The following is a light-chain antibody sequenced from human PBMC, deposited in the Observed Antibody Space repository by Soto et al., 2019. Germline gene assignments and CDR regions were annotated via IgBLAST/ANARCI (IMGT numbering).Light chain of an antibody. Sequence: QSVLTQPPSASGTPGQRVTISCSGRSSNIGSNTVNWYQQLPGTAPKLLIYTNNQRPSGVPDRFSGSKSGTSASLAISGLRSEDEAAYYCAAWDDSLSGYVFGTGTKLTVL. J-gene: IGLJ1*01. CDR3: AAWDDSLSGYV. CDR2: TNN. CDR1: SSNIGSNT. V-gene: IGLV1-44*01.